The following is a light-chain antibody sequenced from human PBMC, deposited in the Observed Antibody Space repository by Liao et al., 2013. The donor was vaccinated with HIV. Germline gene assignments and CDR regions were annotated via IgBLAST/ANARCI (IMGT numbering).Light chain of an antibody. CDR3: QVWDSSSDHRV. J-gene: IGLJ3*02. V-gene: IGLV3-21*04. CDR1: NIGRTT. Sequence: SSVLTQPPSVSVAPGKTARVTCGGNNIGRTTVHWYQQKPGQAPVLVIYYDNDRPSGIPERFSGSNSGNTATLTINRVEAGDEADYYCQVWDSSSDHRVFGGGTKLTVL. CDR2: YDN.